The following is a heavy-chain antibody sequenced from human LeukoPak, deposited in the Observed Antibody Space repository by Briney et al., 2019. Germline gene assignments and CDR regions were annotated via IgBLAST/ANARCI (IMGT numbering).Heavy chain of an antibody. Sequence: SVKVSCKVSGYTLTELSMHWIRHAPAQGLEWKGGFDPEDGETIYAQKFQGRVTITEDTSTDTAYMELSSVRSEDTAVYYGATDHVDKEGDYWGQGTLVTVSS. D-gene: IGHD5-12*01. J-gene: IGHJ4*02. CDR1: GYTLTELS. CDR2: FDPEDGET. CDR3: ATDHVDKEGDY. V-gene: IGHV1-24*01.